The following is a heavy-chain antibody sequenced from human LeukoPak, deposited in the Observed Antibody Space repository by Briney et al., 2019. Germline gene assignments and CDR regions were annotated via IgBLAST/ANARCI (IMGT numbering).Heavy chain of an antibody. CDR3: ARVLNVVVVATTPESCWFDP. CDR1: GGSISSGGYY. Sequence: SQTLSLTCTVSGGSISSGGYYWSWIRQHPGKGLEWIGHIYYTGSTYYNPSLKSRVTISVDTPKNQFSLKLSSVTAADTALYYCARVLNVVVVATTPESCWFDPWGQGTLVTVSS. J-gene: IGHJ5*02. D-gene: IGHD2-15*01. CDR2: IYYTGST. V-gene: IGHV4-31*03.